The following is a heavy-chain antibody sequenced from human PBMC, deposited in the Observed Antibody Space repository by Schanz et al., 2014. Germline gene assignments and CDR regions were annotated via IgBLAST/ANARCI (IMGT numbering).Heavy chain of an antibody. V-gene: IGHV3-33*01. CDR2: IWYDENNK. J-gene: IGHJ4*02. Sequence: QVQLVESGGGVVQFGRSLRLSCVASGFTFSSYGMHWVRQAPGKGLEWVAVIWYDENNKYYADSVKGRFTMSRDSGQNSLYLQMNSLRAGDTAVYYCARGTDWNLHYWGQGAQVTVSS. CDR3: ARGTDWNLHY. CDR1: GFTFSSYG. D-gene: IGHD1-1*01.